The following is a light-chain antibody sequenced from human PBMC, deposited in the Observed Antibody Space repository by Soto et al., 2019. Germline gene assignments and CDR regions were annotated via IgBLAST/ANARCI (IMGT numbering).Light chain of an antibody. V-gene: IGLV2-14*03. CDR2: DVS. CDR1: SADIGAFNY. CDR3: FSYSSTPALV. J-gene: IGLJ2*01. Sequence: QSALTQPASVSGSPGQSITISCAGTSADIGAFNYVSWYQHHPDKAPKLLIYDVSSRPSGVSTRFSASKSANTASLTISGLQADDEADYYCFSYSSTPALVFGGGTKLTVL.